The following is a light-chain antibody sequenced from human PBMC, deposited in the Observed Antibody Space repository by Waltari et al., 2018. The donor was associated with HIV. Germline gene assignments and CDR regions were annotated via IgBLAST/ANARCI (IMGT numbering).Light chain of an antibody. CDR2: RDT. CDR1: DIGHKN. V-gene: IGLV3-9*01. CDR3: QVWDSGAVV. J-gene: IGLJ2*01. Sequence: SFDLTQPVSLLVTLGRTARMTCGGADIGHKNVHWYHQRPGQAPMLVIYRDTNRPSGVLERISASNSDNTATLTITRVQAGDEGHYYCQVWDSGAVVFGGGTELTVL.